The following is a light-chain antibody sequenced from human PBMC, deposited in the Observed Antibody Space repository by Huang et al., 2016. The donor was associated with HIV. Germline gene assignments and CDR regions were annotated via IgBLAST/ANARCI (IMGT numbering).Light chain of an antibody. CDR2: WAS. CDR3: QQHYSSPPT. Sequence: DIVMTQSPDSLAVSLGERATINSKSSQSLLYNSNNKNYLAWYQQKPGQPPNLLSYWASSRKSGVPDRFSGSGSETDFTLTISSLQAEDVAVYYCQQHYSSPPTFGQGTKLEIK. V-gene: IGKV4-1*01. CDR1: QSLLYNSNNKNY. J-gene: IGKJ2*01.